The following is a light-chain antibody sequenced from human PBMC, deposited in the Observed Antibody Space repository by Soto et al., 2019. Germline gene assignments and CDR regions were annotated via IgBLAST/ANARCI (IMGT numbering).Light chain of an antibody. V-gene: IGLV3-21*04. CDR2: YDS. CDR1: NIGSKS. Sequence: SYELTQPPSVSVAPGKTARITCGGNNIGSKSVHWYQQKPGQAPVLVIYYDSDRPSGIPERFSGSNSGNTATLTISRVEAGDEGDYYCQVWDSSSDQPVVFGGGTKLTVL. J-gene: IGLJ2*01. CDR3: QVWDSSSDQPVV.